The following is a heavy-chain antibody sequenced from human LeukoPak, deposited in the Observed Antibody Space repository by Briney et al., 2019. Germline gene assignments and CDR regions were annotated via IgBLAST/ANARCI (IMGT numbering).Heavy chain of an antibody. J-gene: IGHJ6*02. CDR1: GYTFTSYG. CDR3: ASRAYDSTLYYYYGMDV. CDR2: ISAYNGNT. V-gene: IGHV1-18*01. D-gene: IGHD3-22*01. Sequence: ASVKVSCKASGYTFTSYGISWVRQAPGQGLEWMGWISAYNGNTNYAQKLQGRVTMTTDTSTSTAYMELRSLRSDDTAVYYCASRAYDSTLYYYYGMDVWGQGTTVTVSS.